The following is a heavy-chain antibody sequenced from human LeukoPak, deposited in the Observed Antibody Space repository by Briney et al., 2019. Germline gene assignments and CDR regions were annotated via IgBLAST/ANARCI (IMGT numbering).Heavy chain of an antibody. D-gene: IGHD3-10*01. J-gene: IGHJ4*02. CDR3: AREGNVLLWQSGSGFDY. V-gene: IGHV1-46*01. Sequence: ASVKVSCKASGYTFTSYYMHWVRQAPGQGLEWMGIINPSGGSTSYAQKFQGRVTMTRDMSTSTVYMELSSLRSEDTAVYYCAREGNVLLWQSGSGFDYWGQGTLVTVSS. CDR2: INPSGGST. CDR1: GYTFTSYY.